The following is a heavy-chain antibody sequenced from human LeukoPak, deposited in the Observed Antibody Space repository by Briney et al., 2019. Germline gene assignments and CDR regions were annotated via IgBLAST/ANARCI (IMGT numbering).Heavy chain of an antibody. V-gene: IGHV3-30*02. CDR2: IRYDGSNK. D-gene: IGHD4-11*01. J-gene: IGHJ6*03. CDR3: AKDSNYNLYYYMDV. Sequence: GGSLRLSCVASGFTFSSYGMHWVRQAPGKGLEWVAFIRYDGSNKYYADSVKGRFTISRDNSKNTLYLQMNSLRAEDTAVYYCAKDSNYNLYYYMDVWGKGTTVTVSS. CDR1: GFTFSSYG.